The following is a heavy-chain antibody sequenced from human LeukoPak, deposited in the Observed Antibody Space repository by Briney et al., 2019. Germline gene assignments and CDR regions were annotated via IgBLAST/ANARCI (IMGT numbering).Heavy chain of an antibody. CDR3: ARLIAAAGILFWYY. D-gene: IGHD6-13*01. J-gene: IGHJ4*02. CDR1: GGSISSGSYY. Sequence: SQTLSLTCTVSGGSISSGSYYWSWIRQPAGKGLEWIGRIYTSGSTNYNPSLKSRVTISVDTSKNQFSLKLSSVTAADTAVYYCARLIAAAGILFWYYWGQGTLVTVSS. CDR2: IYTSGST. V-gene: IGHV4-61*02.